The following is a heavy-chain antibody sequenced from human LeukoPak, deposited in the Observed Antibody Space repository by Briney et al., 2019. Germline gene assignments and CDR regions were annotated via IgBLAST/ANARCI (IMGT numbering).Heavy chain of an antibody. CDR2: IYPGDSDT. J-gene: IGHJ3*02. D-gene: IGHD2-8*01. V-gene: IGHV5-51*01. CDR1: GYSFITYR. Sequence: GESLKISCKGSGYSFITYRIGWVRKMPGKGLEWMGIIYPGDSDTRYSPSFQGQVTISVDKSISTAYLQWSSLKASDTAMYYCARGYCTNGVCYTGAFDIWGQGTMVTVSS. CDR3: ARGYCTNGVCYTGAFDI.